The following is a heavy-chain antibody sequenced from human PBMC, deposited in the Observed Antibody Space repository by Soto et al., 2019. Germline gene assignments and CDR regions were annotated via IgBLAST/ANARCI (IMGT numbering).Heavy chain of an antibody. Sequence: GGSLRLSCAASGFTFSSYSMNWVRQAPGKGLEWVSYISSSSSTIYYADSVKGRFTISRDNAKNSLYLQMNSLRDEDTAVYYCAREYYSNHLGGPSWGDAFDIWGQGTMVTVSS. CDR2: ISSSSSTI. CDR3: AREYYSNHLGGPSWGDAFDI. V-gene: IGHV3-48*02. CDR1: GFTFSSYS. D-gene: IGHD4-4*01. J-gene: IGHJ3*02.